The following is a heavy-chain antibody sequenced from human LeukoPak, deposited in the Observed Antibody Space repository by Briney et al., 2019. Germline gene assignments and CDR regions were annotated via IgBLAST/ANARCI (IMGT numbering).Heavy chain of an antibody. CDR2: IYYRGST. Sequence: PSETLSLTCIVSGDSMNGNYWSWMRQSPGKGLEWLGHIYYRGSTYYNPSLKSRVTLSIDMSENQFSLKLTSVTAADTAVYFCVRHPWRLGSRDYNFDYWCQGILVTVSS. CDR3: VRHPWRLGSRDYNFDY. CDR1: GDSMNGNY. D-gene: IGHD3-16*01. V-gene: IGHV4-59*08. J-gene: IGHJ4*02.